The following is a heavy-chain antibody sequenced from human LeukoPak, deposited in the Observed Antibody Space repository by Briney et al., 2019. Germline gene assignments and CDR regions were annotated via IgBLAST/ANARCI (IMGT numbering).Heavy chain of an antibody. D-gene: IGHD2-8*01. CDR3: ARQGRFVRMGCFDY. V-gene: IGHV3-30*04. J-gene: IGHJ4*02. Sequence: PGGSLRLPCETSGFPFSGYTVHWVRQAPGKGLEWMALISYDGTSENYADSVKGRFTIARDKSTNTVHLQMNRLTTDDTAVYYCARQGRFVRMGCFDYWGQGALVIVSS. CDR1: GFPFSGYT. CDR2: ISYDGTSE.